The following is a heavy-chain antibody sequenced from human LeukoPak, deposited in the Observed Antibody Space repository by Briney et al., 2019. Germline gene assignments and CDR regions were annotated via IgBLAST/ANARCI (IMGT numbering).Heavy chain of an antibody. CDR3: ARIGPAVGTIPGAFDI. CDR1: GYSFTNYW. D-gene: IGHD6-13*01. Sequence: GESLKISCKGSGYSFTNYWIGWVRQMPGKGLEWMGIIYPRDSDTRYSPSFQGQVTISADKSISTAYLQWSSLRASDTAMYYCARIGPAVGTIPGAFDIWGQGTMVTVSS. J-gene: IGHJ3*02. CDR2: IYPRDSDT. V-gene: IGHV5-51*01.